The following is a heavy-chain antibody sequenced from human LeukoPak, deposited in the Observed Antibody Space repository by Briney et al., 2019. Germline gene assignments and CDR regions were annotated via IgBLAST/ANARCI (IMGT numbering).Heavy chain of an antibody. CDR2: IPYDGSNK. CDR3: ANDVDGSGSQNWFVA. CDR1: GFSFISYG. Sequence: GGSLRLSIAAFGFSFISYGADSVRQAPGKGLEWVAVIPYDGSNKYYADSVKGRFTISRDNSKNTLYLQMNSLRAEDTAVYYFANDVDGSGSQNWFVAWGQGTLVTVSS. D-gene: IGHD3-10*01. J-gene: IGHJ5*02. V-gene: IGHV3-30*18.